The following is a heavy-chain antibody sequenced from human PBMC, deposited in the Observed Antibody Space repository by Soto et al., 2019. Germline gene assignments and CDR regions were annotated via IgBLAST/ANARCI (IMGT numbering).Heavy chain of an antibody. D-gene: IGHD3-10*01. V-gene: IGHV5-51*01. CDR3: ARRIRAFDI. CDR2: IHPGDSDT. Sequence: PWESLKISCKGSGYSFTGYWVAWVRQMPGKGLEWMGIIHPGDSDTRYSPSFQGRVTISVDKSAGTAYLQLISLRASDTATYYCARRIRAFDIWGQGTMVTVSS. CDR1: GYSFTGYW. J-gene: IGHJ3*02.